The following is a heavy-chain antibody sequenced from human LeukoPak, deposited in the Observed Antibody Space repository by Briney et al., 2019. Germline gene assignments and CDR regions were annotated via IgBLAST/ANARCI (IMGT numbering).Heavy chain of an antibody. CDR3: ASSLYYDFWSGYYPYGMDV. CDR1: GFTFSSYA. J-gene: IGHJ6*02. CDR2: ISYDGSNK. Sequence: GGSLRLSCAASGFTFSSYAMHWVRQAPGKGLEWVAVISYDGSNKYYADSVKGRFTISRDNSKNTLYLQMNSLRAEDTAVYYCASSLYYDFWSGYYPYGMDVWGQGTTVTVSS. V-gene: IGHV3-30-3*01. D-gene: IGHD3-3*01.